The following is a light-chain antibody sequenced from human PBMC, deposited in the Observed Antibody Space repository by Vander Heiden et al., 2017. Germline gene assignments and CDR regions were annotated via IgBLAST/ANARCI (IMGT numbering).Light chain of an antibody. CDR2: LYSDGSQ. J-gene: IGLJ2*01. CDR3: QTWCIGIQV. CDR1: SGHTTYV. Sequence: QLELTKSPSASADLGNSVTLTCTLSSGHTTYVIAWHQHQPDKAPRYLMTLYSDGSQTKGDWIPDRFSGPSSGADRYLAISNLQSEDEADYYCQTWCIGIQVFGGGTKLTVL. V-gene: IGLV4-69*01.